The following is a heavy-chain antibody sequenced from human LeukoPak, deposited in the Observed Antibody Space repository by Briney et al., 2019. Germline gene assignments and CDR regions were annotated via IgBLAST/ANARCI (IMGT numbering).Heavy chain of an antibody. D-gene: IGHD3-22*01. V-gene: IGHV4-39*01. CDR2: IYYSGST. J-gene: IGHJ4*02. CDR3: ARHAVGSSGSTNGYYFDY. CDR1: GGSISSSRYY. Sequence: PSETLSLTCTVSGGSISSSRYYWGWIRQPPGKGLEWIGSIYYSGSTYYNPSLKSRVTISVDTSKNQFSLKLSSVTAADTAVYYCARHAVGSSGSTNGYYFDYWGQGTLVTVSS.